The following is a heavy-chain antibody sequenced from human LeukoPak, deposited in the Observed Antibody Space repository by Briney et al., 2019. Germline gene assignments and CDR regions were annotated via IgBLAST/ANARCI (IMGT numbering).Heavy chain of an antibody. J-gene: IGHJ3*02. CDR2: IYHSGST. CDR3: ARSYCRGTSCYDAFDI. V-gene: IGHV4-4*02. D-gene: IGHD2-2*01. Sequence: SETLSLTCAVSGGSISSSNWWSWVRQPPGKGLEWIGEIYHSGSTNYNPSLKSRVTISVDTSKNQFSLKLSSVTAADTAVYYCARSYCRGTSCYDAFDIWGQGTMVTVSS. CDR1: GGSISSSNW.